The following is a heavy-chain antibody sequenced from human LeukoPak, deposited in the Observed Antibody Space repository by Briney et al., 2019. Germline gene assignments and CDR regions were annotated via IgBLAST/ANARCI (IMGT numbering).Heavy chain of an antibody. D-gene: IGHD2-2*01. CDR3: ARQEDCSTSGCYSGGWFDP. CDR2: IDYSGNT. J-gene: IGHJ5*02. V-gene: IGHV4-39*01. CDR1: GGSISSSGYC. Sequence: PSETLSLTCTVSGGSISSSGYCWGWIRQPPGKGLEWIGSIDYSGNTNYNPSLKSRVTISVDTSKNQFSLKLSSVTAADTAVYYCARQEDCSTSGCYSGGWFDPWGQGTLVTVSS.